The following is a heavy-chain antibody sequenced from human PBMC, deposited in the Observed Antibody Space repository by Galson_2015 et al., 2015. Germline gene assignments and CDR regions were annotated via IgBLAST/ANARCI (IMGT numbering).Heavy chain of an antibody. J-gene: IGHJ6*03. CDR1: GFSLRTSGVG. V-gene: IGHV2-5*02. Sequence: PALVKPTQTLTLPCSFSGFSLRTSGVGVGWIRQPPGKALEWLAVIFGDDDKRYSPSLKSRLTITTDTYKHQGGLTMTDMEPVDTATYYCAHTREDYDFSSGYVTNFYMDVWGKGTTVTVSS. CDR2: IFGDDDK. CDR3: AHTREDYDFSSGYVTNFYMDV. D-gene: IGHD3-3*01.